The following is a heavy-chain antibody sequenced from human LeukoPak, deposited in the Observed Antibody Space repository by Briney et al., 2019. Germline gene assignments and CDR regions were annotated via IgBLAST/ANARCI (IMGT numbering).Heavy chain of an antibody. CDR2: IYYRGTT. D-gene: IGHD3-3*01. J-gene: IGHJ6*03. CDR1: GGSISSYY. CDR3: ARGTIFGVGTYYYYYMDV. V-gene: IGHV4-59*01. Sequence: SETLSLTCTVSGGSISSYYWSWIRQPPGKGLEWVGQIYYRGTTNYNPSLKSRVTISIDTSKNQFSLKLNSVTAADTAVYYCARGTIFGVGTYYYYYMDVWGKGTTVTVSS.